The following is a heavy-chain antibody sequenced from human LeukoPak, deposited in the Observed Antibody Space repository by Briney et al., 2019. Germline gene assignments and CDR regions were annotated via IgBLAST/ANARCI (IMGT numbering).Heavy chain of an antibody. CDR2: IIPIFGTA. J-gene: IGHJ6*03. CDR1: GGTFSSYA. D-gene: IGHD2-2*01. Sequence: GASVKVSCKASGGTFSSYAISWVRQAPGQGLEWMGGIIPIFGTANYAQKFQGRVTITADESTSTAYMELSSLRSEDTAVYYCARVPRRYCSSTSCYASDYYYYYMDVWGKGTTVTISS. V-gene: IGHV1-69*01. CDR3: ARVPRRYCSSTSCYASDYYYYYMDV.